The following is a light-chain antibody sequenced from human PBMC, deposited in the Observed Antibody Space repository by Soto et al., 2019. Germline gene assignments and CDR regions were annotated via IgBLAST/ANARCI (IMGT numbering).Light chain of an antibody. CDR1: QTVRNNY. J-gene: IGKJ1*01. CDR3: HQYGSSPPRT. V-gene: IGKV3-20*01. Sequence: EIVLTQSPGTLSLSPGERATLSCRASQTVRNNYLAWYQQKPGQAPRLLIYGASTRATGIPDRFSGSGSGTDFTLTISRLEPEDFAVYYCHQYGSSPPRTFGQGTKVDIK. CDR2: GAS.